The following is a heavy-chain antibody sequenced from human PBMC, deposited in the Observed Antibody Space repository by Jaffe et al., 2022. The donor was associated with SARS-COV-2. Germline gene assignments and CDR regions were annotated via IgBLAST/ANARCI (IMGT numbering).Heavy chain of an antibody. D-gene: IGHD4-17*01. Sequence: EVQLLESGGGLVQPGGSLRLSCAASGFTFSSYAMSWVRQAPGKGLEWVSAISGSGGSTYYADSVKGRFTISRDNSKNTLYLQMNSLRAEDTAVYYCAKDLPWTTVTTLLFDYWGQGTLVTVSS. CDR1: GFTFSSYA. J-gene: IGHJ4*02. V-gene: IGHV3-23*01. CDR3: AKDLPWTTVTTLLFDY. CDR2: ISGSGGST.